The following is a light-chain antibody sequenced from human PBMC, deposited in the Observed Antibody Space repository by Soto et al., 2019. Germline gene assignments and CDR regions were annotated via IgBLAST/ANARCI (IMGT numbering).Light chain of an antibody. CDR1: QSLLHSNGYNY. V-gene: IGKV2-28*01. Sequence: DIVMTQSPPSLPVTPGEPASISCRSSQSLLHSNGYNYLDWYLQKPGQSPQLLIYLGSNRASGVPDRFSGSGSGTDFTLKISRVEAEDVGVYCCMQALQTQTFGQGTKVDIK. J-gene: IGKJ1*01. CDR3: MQALQTQT. CDR2: LGS.